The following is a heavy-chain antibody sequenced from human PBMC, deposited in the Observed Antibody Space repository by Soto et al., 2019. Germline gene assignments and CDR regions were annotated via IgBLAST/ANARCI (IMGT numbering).Heavy chain of an antibody. V-gene: IGHV3-23*01. CDR1: GFTFSSYA. D-gene: IGHD3-16*02. Sequence: EVQLLESGGGLVQPGGSLRLSCAASGFTFSSYAMSWVRQAPGKGLEWVSAISGSGGSTYYADSVKGRFTISRDNSKNTLYLQMNSLRAEDTAVYYCAKDLEYYDYIWGSYRYTGIVDYWGQGTLVTVSS. CDR2: ISGSGGST. CDR3: AKDLEYYDYIWGSYRYTGIVDY. J-gene: IGHJ4*02.